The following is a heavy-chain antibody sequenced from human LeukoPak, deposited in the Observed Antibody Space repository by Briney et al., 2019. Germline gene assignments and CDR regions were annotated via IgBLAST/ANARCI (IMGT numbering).Heavy chain of an antibody. CDR2: IIPILGIA. CDR3: ARDLPPYYFDY. V-gene: IGHV1-69*04. CDR1: GGIFSSYA. J-gene: IGHJ4*02. Sequence: GASVKVSCKASGGIFSSYAISWVRQAPGQGLEWMGRIIPILGIANYAQKFQGRVTITADKSTSTAYMDLSSLRSEDTAVYYCARDLPPYYFDYWGQGTLVTASS.